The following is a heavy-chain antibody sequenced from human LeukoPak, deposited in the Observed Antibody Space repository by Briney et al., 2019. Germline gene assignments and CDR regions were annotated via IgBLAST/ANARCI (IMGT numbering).Heavy chain of an antibody. CDR1: GFTFSSYA. CDR3: AKSYPHIVVVITTSRGYFDY. V-gene: IGHV3-23*01. J-gene: IGHJ4*02. D-gene: IGHD3-22*01. Sequence: PGGSLRLSCAASGFTFSSYAMSWVRQAPGKGLEWVSAISGSGGSTYYADPVKGRFTISRDNSKNTLYLQMNSLRAEDTAVYYCAKSYPHIVVVITTSRGYFDYWGQGTLVTVSS. CDR2: ISGSGGST.